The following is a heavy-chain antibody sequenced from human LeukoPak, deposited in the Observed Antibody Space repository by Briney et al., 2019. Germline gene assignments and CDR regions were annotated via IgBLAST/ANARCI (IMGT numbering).Heavy chain of an antibody. V-gene: IGHV3-7*01. J-gene: IGHJ4*02. CDR3: ARSRPGNYFDY. Sequence: GGSLRLSCTASGFTFSIYWMSWVCQAPGKGLEWVASIKEDGSEEHYVDSVKGRFTISRDNARNSVHVQMNSLRAEDTAVYFCARSRPGNYFDYWGQGALVTVSS. D-gene: IGHD6-6*01. CDR2: IKEDGSEE. CDR1: GFTFSIYW.